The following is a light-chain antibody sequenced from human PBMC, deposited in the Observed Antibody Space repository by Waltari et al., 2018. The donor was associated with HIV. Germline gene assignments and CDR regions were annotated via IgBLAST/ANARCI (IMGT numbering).Light chain of an antibody. V-gene: IGLV1-40*01. CDR2: GNS. CDR3: QSYDTRLTGSYV. CDR1: SSNIGAGSD. Sequence: QSVLTQPPSVSGAPGQRVTISCPGSSSNIGAGSDVPWYQQVPGTAPKLLIFGNSKRPSGVPDRFAGCKSGTSASLAITGLQAEDEADYYCQSYDTRLTGSYVFGTGTKVTVL. J-gene: IGLJ1*01.